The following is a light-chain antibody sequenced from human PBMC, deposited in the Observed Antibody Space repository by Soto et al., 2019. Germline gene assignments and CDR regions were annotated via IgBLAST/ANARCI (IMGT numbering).Light chain of an antibody. J-gene: IGLJ2*01. CDR2: DVS. CDR1: SSDVGGYNY. V-gene: IGLV2-11*01. Sequence: QSVLTQPRSVSWSPGQSVTISCTGTSSDVGGYNYVSWYQQHPGKAPKLMIYDVSKRPSGVPDRFSGSKSGNTASLTISGLQAEDEADYYCCSYAGSYTLVVFGGGTQLTVL. CDR3: CSYAGSYTLVV.